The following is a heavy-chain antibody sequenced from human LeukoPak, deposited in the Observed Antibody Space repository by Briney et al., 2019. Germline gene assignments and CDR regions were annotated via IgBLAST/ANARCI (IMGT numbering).Heavy chain of an antibody. D-gene: IGHD2-2*03. Sequence: GGSLRLSCAASGFTFTSYGFHWVRQAPGKALEWVASMSYNGNKKYGDSVKGRFTISRDNAKNTLHLQMNGLRPDDTAVYYCARDPLDISRWANAFDIWGQGTMVTVSS. CDR3: ARDPLDISRWANAFDI. J-gene: IGHJ3*02. CDR2: MSYNGNK. CDR1: GFTFTSYG. V-gene: IGHV3-30*03.